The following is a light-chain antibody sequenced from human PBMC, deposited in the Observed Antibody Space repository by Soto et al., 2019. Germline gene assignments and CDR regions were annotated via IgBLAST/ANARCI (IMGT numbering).Light chain of an antibody. CDR3: QQLNAYPLT. J-gene: IGKJ5*01. CDR2: AAS. Sequence: IQLTQSPSSLSASVGYRVTITCRASQGIGSYLAWYQQKPGEAPKLLIFAASTLQSGVPSRFSGSESGTDFTLTISNLQPEDFATYYCQQLNAYPLTFGQGTRREIK. CDR1: QGIGSY. V-gene: IGKV1-9*01.